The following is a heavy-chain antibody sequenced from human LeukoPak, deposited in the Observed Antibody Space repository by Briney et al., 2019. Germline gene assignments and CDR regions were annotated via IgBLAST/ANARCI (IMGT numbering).Heavy chain of an antibody. J-gene: IGHJ1*01. CDR1: GGSISSYY. V-gene: IGHV4-39*07. CDR2: IYYSGST. D-gene: IGHD3-22*01. Sequence: SETLSLTCTVSGGSISSYYWGWIRQPPGKGLEWIRSIYYSGSTYYNPSLKSRVTISVDTSKNQFSLKLSSVTAADTAVYYCARGRASYYYDSSGYQAEYFQHWGQGTLVTVSS. CDR3: ARGRASYYYDSSGYQAEYFQH.